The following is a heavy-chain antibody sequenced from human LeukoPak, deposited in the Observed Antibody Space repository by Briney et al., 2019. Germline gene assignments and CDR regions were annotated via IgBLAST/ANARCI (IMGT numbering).Heavy chain of an antibody. CDR3: ARGQLADDQ. CDR2: IKPDGSEA. J-gene: IGHJ4*02. Sequence: GGSLRLSCATSGFTFSTYWMSWVRQTPGRVLEWVAKIKPDGSEASYVDSVKGRFTISRDNAKNSVYLRMNSLRVEDTAVYYCARGQLADDQWGQGALVTVSS. D-gene: IGHD2-15*01. CDR1: GFTFSTYW. V-gene: IGHV3-7*01.